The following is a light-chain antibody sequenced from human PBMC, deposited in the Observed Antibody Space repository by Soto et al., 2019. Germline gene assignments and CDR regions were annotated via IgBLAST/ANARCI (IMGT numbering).Light chain of an antibody. J-gene: IGLJ1*01. CDR1: SDIGNSNL. CDR2: EVT. Sequence: QSVVPQPASVSGSPGQSVTISCSGSDIGNSNLVSWYQHLPGRAPQLLIFEVTMRHSGISDRFSGSKSASTASLTISGLQAEDEGDYYCASYAGSRTYVFGSGTKLTVL. V-gene: IGLV2-23*02. CDR3: ASYAGSRTYV.